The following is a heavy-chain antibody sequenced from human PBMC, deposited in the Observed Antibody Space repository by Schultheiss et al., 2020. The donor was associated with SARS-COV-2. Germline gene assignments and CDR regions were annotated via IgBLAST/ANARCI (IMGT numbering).Heavy chain of an antibody. CDR1: GGSFSGYY. J-gene: IGHJ4*02. D-gene: IGHD2-2*01. CDR2: INHSGST. V-gene: IGHV4-34*01. CDR3: ATSKGTYCSSTSCYFPRYFDY. Sequence: SQTLSLTCAVYGGSFSGYYWSWIRQPPGKGLEWIGEINHSGSTYYNPSLKSRVTISVDTSKNQFSLKLSSVTAADTAVYYCATSKGTYCSSTSCYFPRYFDYWGQGTLVTVSS.